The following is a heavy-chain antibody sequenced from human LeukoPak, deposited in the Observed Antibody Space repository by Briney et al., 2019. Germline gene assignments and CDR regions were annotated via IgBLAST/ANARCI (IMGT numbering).Heavy chain of an antibody. CDR3: ARDPDSGYYEGWYYFDY. D-gene: IGHD3-22*01. Sequence: ASVKVSCKASGYTFTSYGISWVRQAPGQGLEWMGIINPSGGSTSYAQKFQGRVTMTRDTSTSTVYMELSSLRSEDTAVYYCARDPDSGYYEGWYYFDYWGQGTLVTVSS. CDR1: GYTFTSYG. V-gene: IGHV1-46*01. CDR2: INPSGGST. J-gene: IGHJ4*02.